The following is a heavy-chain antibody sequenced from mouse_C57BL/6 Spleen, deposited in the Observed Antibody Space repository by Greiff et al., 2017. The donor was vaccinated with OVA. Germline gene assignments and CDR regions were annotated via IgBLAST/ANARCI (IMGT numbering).Heavy chain of an antibody. CDR3: ARYGDYGSSPYYYAMDY. CDR1: GFTFTDYY. J-gene: IGHJ4*01. D-gene: IGHD1-1*01. CDR2: IRNKANGYTT. Sequence: EVKVVESGGGLVQPGGSLSLSCAASGFTFTDYYMSWVRQPPGKALEWLGFIRNKANGYTTEYSASVKGRFTISRDNFQSILYLQMNALRAEDSATYYCARYGDYGSSPYYYAMDYWGQGTSVTVSS. V-gene: IGHV7-3*01.